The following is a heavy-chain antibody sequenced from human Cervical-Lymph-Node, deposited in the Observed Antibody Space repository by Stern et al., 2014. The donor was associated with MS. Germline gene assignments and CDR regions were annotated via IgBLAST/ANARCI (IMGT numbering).Heavy chain of an antibody. CDR1: GYSFTANW. V-gene: IGHV5-51*01. D-gene: IGHD4-17*01. Sequence: EVQLVQSGAEVKQPGESLRISCEGSGYSFTANWIAWVRQMPGKGLEWMGIICPGDSDPKDGPAYQGQVTISADRSNSPAYLQWSSLKASDAAMYYCARDCGDYAFDYWGQGTLVTVSS. CDR3: ARDCGDYAFDY. CDR2: ICPGDSDP. J-gene: IGHJ4*02.